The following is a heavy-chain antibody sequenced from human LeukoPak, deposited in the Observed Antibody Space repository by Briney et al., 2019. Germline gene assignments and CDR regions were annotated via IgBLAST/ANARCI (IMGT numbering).Heavy chain of an antibody. V-gene: IGHV3-9*01. CDR2: ISWNSGSI. Sequence: GGSLRLSCAASGFTFDDYAMHWVRQAPGKGLEWVSGISWNSGSIGYADSVKGRFTISRDNAKNSLYLQMNSLRAEDTALYYCAKDSEVRQVTDYYYGMDVWGQGPTVTVSS. D-gene: IGHD3-10*01. CDR3: AKDSEVRQVTDYYYGMDV. J-gene: IGHJ6*02. CDR1: GFTFDDYA.